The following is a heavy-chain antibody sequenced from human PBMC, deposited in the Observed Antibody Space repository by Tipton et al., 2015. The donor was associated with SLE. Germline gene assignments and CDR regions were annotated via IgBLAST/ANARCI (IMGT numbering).Heavy chain of an antibody. CDR2: IKSNTAGGTT. Sequence: SLRLSCAVSDFSFSNAWMNWVRQVPGKGLEWVGRIKSNTAGGTTSYAAPVKGRFTISRDDSKNTLYMQMNSLKTEDTAVYYCTTGLGGNNFWGRGTLVTVSS. CDR3: TTGLGGNNF. CDR1: DFSFSNAW. V-gene: IGHV3-15*07. D-gene: IGHD3-10*01. J-gene: IGHJ4*02.